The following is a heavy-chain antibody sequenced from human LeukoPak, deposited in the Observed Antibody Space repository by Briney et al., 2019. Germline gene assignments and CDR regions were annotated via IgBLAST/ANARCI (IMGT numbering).Heavy chain of an antibody. Sequence: PGGSLRLSCAASGFTFSSYGMKWVRQAPGKGLELGSSITSSGRNIYYADSLKGRFTISRDNAKNSLYLQMNSVRAEDTAVYYCARGGSNSPYYLDCWGQGTLVTLSS. D-gene: IGHD1-26*01. CDR3: ARGGSNSPYYLDC. CDR2: ITSSGRNI. V-gene: IGHV3-21*01. J-gene: IGHJ4*02. CDR1: GFTFSSYG.